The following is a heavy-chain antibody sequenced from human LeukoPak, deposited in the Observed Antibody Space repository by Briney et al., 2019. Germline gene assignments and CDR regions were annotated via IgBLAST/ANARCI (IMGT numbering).Heavy chain of an antibody. V-gene: IGHV3-9*01. CDR2: ISWNSGSI. D-gene: IGHD3-3*01. CDR3: ATDTRATTYYDFWSGYSLRGYFDY. Sequence: GGSLRLSCAASGFTFDDYAMHWVRQAPGKGLEWVSGISWNSGSIGYADSVKGRFTISRDNSKNTLYLQMNSLRAEDTAVYYCATDTRATTYYDFWSGYSLRGYFDYWGQGTLVTVSS. CDR1: GFTFDDYA. J-gene: IGHJ4*02.